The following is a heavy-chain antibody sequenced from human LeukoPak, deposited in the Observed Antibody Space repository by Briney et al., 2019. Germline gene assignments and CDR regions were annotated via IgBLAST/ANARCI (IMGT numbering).Heavy chain of an antibody. J-gene: IGHJ4*02. CDR3: ASLRFLEWLAKDY. Sequence: KPGGSLRLSCAASGFTFSSYSMNWVRQAPGKGLEWVSSISSSSSYIYYADSVKGRFNISRDNAKNSLYLQMNSLRAEDTAVYYCASLRFLEWLAKDYWGQGTLVTVSS. CDR1: GFTFSSYS. V-gene: IGHV3-21*01. CDR2: ISSSSSYI. D-gene: IGHD3-3*01.